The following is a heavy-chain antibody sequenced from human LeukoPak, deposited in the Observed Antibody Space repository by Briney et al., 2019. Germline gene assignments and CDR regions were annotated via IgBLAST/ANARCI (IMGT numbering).Heavy chain of an antibody. J-gene: IGHJ3*02. CDR1: GFTFSSYS. Sequence: GGSLRLSCAASGFTFSSYSMNWVRQAPGKGLEWVSYISSSSSTIYYADSVKGRFTISRDNAKNSLYLQMNGLRAEDTAVYYCARSYGSGSFPYAFDIWGQGTMVTVSS. CDR2: ISSSSSTI. D-gene: IGHD3-10*01. V-gene: IGHV3-48*01. CDR3: ARSYGSGSFPYAFDI.